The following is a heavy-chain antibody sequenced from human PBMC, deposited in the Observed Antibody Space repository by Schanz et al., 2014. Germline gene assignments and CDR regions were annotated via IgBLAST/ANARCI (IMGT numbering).Heavy chain of an antibody. V-gene: IGHV3-30*19. CDR3: ARGGAYRSPSPVFYFDY. D-gene: IGHD6-6*01. J-gene: IGHJ4*02. CDR1: GFTFSSYG. Sequence: KLVESGGGVVQPGRSLRLSCAASGFTFSSYGMHWVRQAPGQGLEKVAVTSTDGTKTYYAASVRGRFTISRDNSKNTVYLQMNSLRSEDTAVYYCARGGAYRSPSPVFYFDYWGQGTLVTVSS. CDR2: TSTDGTKT.